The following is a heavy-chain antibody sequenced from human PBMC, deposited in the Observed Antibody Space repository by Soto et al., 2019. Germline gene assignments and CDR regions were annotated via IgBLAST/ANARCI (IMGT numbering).Heavy chain of an antibody. Sequence: QVQLQESGPGLVKPSQTQSVTCTVSGGSISSGGYYWSWIRQHPGKGLEWIGYIYYSGSTYYNPSLKSRVTISVDTSKNQFSLKLSSVTAADTAVYYCARVRYCSGGSCLSGAFDIWGQGTMVTVSS. D-gene: IGHD2-15*01. V-gene: IGHV4-31*03. CDR2: IYYSGST. CDR3: ARVRYCSGGSCLSGAFDI. J-gene: IGHJ3*02. CDR1: GGSISSGGYY.